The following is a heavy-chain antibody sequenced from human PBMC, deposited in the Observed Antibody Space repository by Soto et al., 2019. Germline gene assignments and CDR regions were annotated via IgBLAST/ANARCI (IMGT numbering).Heavy chain of an antibody. CDR3: ALALGPTTGLDY. CDR2: ICNSGTT. Sequence: QVQLQESGPGLVKPSQTLSLTCSVSGASTVSHYHWTWIRQPPGKGLEWMGYICNSGTTFYNPSLTSRLSISMDMSGNHFSLELRSVTAADTAVYYCALALGPTTGLDYWGQGTLVTVSS. D-gene: IGHD1-26*01. V-gene: IGHV4-31*02. J-gene: IGHJ4*02. CDR1: GASTVSHYH.